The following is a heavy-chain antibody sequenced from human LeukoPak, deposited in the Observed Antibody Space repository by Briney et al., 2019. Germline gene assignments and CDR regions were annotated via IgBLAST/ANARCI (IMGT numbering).Heavy chain of an antibody. J-gene: IGHJ4*02. CDR1: GYTFSSYA. CDR2: ISGSGDST. V-gene: IGHV3-23*01. Sequence: GGSLRLSCAASGYTFSSYAMSWVRQAPGKGLEWVSAISGSGDSTYYGDSVKGRFTISRDNSKNTLYLQMNSLRAEDTAVYYCAKTRPLDSSSWSHGDYWGQGTLVTVSS. CDR3: AKTRPLDSSSWSHGDY. D-gene: IGHD6-13*01.